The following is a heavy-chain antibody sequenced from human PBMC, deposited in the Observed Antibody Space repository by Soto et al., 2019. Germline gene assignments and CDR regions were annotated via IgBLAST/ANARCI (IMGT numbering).Heavy chain of an antibody. V-gene: IGHV4-39*07. Sequence: SETLSLTCTVSGGSISSSTYYWGWIRQSPGKGLEWIGEINHSGSTNYNPSLKSRVTISVDTSKNQFSPKLSSVTAADTAVYYCAKDEGILLWFGEFLFDYWGQGTLVTVSS. CDR1: GGSISSSTYY. J-gene: IGHJ4*02. CDR3: AKDEGILLWFGEFLFDY. D-gene: IGHD3-10*01. CDR2: INHSGST.